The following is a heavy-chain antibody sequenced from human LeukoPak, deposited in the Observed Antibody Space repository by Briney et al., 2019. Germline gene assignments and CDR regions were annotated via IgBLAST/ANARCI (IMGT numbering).Heavy chain of an antibody. V-gene: IGHV5-51*01. CDR3: ARQRYSSGWYGVYGMDV. Sequence: GESLKISCKGSGYNFTNYWIGWVRQMPGKGLEWMGIIYPGDSDTRYSPSFQGQVTISADKSISSAYLQWSSLKASDTAMYYCARQRYSSGWYGVYGMDVWGQGTTVTVSS. CDR1: GYNFTNYW. J-gene: IGHJ6*02. CDR2: IYPGDSDT. D-gene: IGHD6-13*01.